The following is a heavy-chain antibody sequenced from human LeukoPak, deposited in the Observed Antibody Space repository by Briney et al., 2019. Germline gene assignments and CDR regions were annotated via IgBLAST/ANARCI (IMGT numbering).Heavy chain of an antibody. CDR3: AREMFVDAFDI. V-gene: IGHV3-21*01. J-gene: IGHJ3*02. CDR2: ISSSSSYI. D-gene: IGHD3-10*02. Sequence: GGSLRLSCAASGFTFSSYEMNWVRQAPGKGLEWVSSISSSSSYIYYADSVKGRFTISRDNAKNSLYLQMNSLRAEDTAVYYCAREMFVDAFDIWGQGTMVTVSS. CDR1: GFTFSSYE.